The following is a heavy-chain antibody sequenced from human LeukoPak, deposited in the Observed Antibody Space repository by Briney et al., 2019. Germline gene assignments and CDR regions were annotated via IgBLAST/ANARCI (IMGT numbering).Heavy chain of an antibody. CDR2: ISSDGSST. V-gene: IGHV3-74*01. CDR1: GFTFSSYW. D-gene: IGHD6-13*01. J-gene: IGHJ4*02. Sequence: PGGSLRLSCAASGFTFSSYWMHWVRQAPGKGLVWVSRISSDGSSTSYADSVKGRFTISRDNAKNTLYLQMNSLRAEDTAVYYCARRGRLIAAAGATKITPFDYWGQGTLVTVSS. CDR3: ARRGRLIAAAGATKITPFDY.